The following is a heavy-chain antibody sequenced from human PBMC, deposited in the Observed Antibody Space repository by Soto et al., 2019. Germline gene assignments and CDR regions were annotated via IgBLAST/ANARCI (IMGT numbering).Heavy chain of an antibody. Sequence: GGSLRLSCAASGFTFNTYAMRWVRQAPGKGLEWVAVISYDGSNKYYADSVKGRFTISRDNSKNMLYLQMNNLRAEDTAVYYCARGGYSEVEAVDYWGQGTLVTVSS. D-gene: IGHD5-12*01. CDR1: GFTFNTYA. CDR3: ARGGYSEVEAVDY. CDR2: ISYDGSNK. V-gene: IGHV3-30*03. J-gene: IGHJ4*02.